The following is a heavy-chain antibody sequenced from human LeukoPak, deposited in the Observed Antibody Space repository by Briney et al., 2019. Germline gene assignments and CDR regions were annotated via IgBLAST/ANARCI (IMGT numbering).Heavy chain of an antibody. CDR2: IIPILGIA. D-gene: IGHD4-17*01. CDR3: ASESYGDYGDNWFDP. Sequence: SVKVSCRASGYTFTRYYMHWVRQAPGQGLEWMGRIIPILGIANYAQKFQGRVTITADKSTSTAYMELSSLRSEDTAVYYCASESYGDYGDNWFDPWGQGTLVTVSS. V-gene: IGHV1-69*04. CDR1: GYTFTRYY. J-gene: IGHJ5*02.